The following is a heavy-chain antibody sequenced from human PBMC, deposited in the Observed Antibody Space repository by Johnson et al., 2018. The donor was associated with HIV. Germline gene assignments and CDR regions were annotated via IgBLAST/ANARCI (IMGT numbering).Heavy chain of an antibody. D-gene: IGHD3-22*01. CDR2: IKQDGSEK. CDR3: ARALYYYDRGDAFDI. J-gene: IGHJ3*02. Sequence: EVQLVESGGGLVQPGGSPRLSCAASGFTFSSYWMSWVRQAPGKGLEWVANIKQDGSEKYYVDSVKGRFTISRDNAKNSLYLQINSLRAEDTAVYYCARALYYYDRGDAFDIWGQGTMVTVSS. CDR1: GFTFSSYW. V-gene: IGHV3-7*01.